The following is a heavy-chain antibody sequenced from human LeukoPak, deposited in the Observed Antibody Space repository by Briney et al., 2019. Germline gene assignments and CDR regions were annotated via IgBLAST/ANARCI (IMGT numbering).Heavy chain of an antibody. V-gene: IGHV4-38-2*02. D-gene: IGHD5-12*01. J-gene: IGHJ4*02. Sequence: SETLSLTCTVSGYSISSGYYWGWIRQPPGKGLEWIGSIYHSGSTYYNPSLKGRVTISVDRSKNQFSLKLSSVTAADTAVYYYARDGGLPSFDSWGQGTLVTVSS. CDR2: IYHSGST. CDR1: GYSISSGYY. CDR3: ARDGGLPSFDS.